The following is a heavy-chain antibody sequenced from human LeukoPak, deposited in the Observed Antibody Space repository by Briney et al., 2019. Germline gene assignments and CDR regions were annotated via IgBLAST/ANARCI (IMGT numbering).Heavy chain of an antibody. J-gene: IGHJ4*02. Sequence: SETLSLTCTVSGGSISSSDYYWGWIRQPPGKGLEWIASIYYSGSTYYNPSLKSRVTISKDTSKNQFSLKLNSVTAADTAVYYCARGYSDHRKFDYWGQGTLVTVSS. V-gene: IGHV4-39*01. CDR1: GGSISSSDYY. D-gene: IGHD2-15*01. CDR3: ARGYSDHRKFDY. CDR2: IYYSGST.